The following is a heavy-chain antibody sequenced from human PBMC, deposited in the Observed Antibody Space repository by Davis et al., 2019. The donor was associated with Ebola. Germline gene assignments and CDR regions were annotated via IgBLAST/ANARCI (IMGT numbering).Heavy chain of an antibody. Sequence: MPGGSLRLSCTVSGGSISSYYWSWIRQPPGKGLEWIGYIYYSGSTNYNPSLKSRVTISVDTSKNQFSLKLSSVTAADTAVYYCARARGVTTIDYYYGMDVWGQGTTVTVSS. CDR2: IYYSGST. J-gene: IGHJ6*02. D-gene: IGHD4-11*01. V-gene: IGHV4-59*01. CDR3: ARARGVTTIDYYYGMDV. CDR1: GGSISSYY.